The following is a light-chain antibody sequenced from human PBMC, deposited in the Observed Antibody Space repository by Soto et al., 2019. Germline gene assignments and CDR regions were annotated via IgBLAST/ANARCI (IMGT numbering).Light chain of an antibody. CDR2: DVI. CDR1: SSDVGGYNY. V-gene: IGLV2-11*01. CDR3: CSYAGSYTHV. Sequence: QSALTQPRSVSGSPGQSVTISCTGTSSDVGGYNYVSWYQQHPGKAPKVMIYDVIKRPSGVPDRFSGSKSGNTASLTIYGLQAEDEADYHCCSYAGSYTHVFGTGTKLTVL. J-gene: IGLJ1*01.